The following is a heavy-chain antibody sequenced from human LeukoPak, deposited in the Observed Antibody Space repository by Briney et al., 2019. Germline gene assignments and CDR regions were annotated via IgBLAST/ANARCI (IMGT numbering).Heavy chain of an antibody. D-gene: IGHD3-10*01. Sequence: GALILSCAASGFTFSSYGMHWVRQAPGKGLEWVAFIRYDGSNKYYADSVKGRFTISRDNSKNTLYLQMNSLRAEDTAVYYCAKVGVRGVSTKYYYYYYMDVWGKGTTVTISS. V-gene: IGHV3-30*02. CDR3: AKVGVRGVSTKYYYYYYMDV. CDR1: GFTFSSYG. CDR2: IRYDGSNK. J-gene: IGHJ6*03.